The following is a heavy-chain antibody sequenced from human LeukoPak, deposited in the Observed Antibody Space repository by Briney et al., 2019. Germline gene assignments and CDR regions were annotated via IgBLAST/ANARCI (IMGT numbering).Heavy chain of an antibody. CDR2: IYYSGST. CDR3: ASGLEDIVVVPAAIPVPSYYMDV. Sequence: PSQTLSFTCTVSGGSISSGGYYWSWIRQHPGKGLEWIGYIYYSGSTYYNPSLKSRVTISVDTSKNQFSLKLSSVTAADTAVYYCASGLEDIVVVPAAIPVPSYYMDVWGKGTTVTVSS. V-gene: IGHV4-31*03. J-gene: IGHJ6*03. CDR1: GGSISSGGYY. D-gene: IGHD2-2*02.